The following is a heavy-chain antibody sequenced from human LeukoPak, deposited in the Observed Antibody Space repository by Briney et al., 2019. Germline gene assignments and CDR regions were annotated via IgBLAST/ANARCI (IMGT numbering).Heavy chain of an antibody. D-gene: IGHD3-16*01. CDR3: ARVRWGGLYYFDY. CDR2: IYSGGST. Sequence: GGSLRLSCAASGFTFSSYAMSWVRQAPGKGLERVSVIYSGGSTYYADSVKGRFTISRDNAKNTLYLQMNSLRAEDTAVYYCARVRWGGLYYFDYWGQGALVTVSS. J-gene: IGHJ4*02. V-gene: IGHV3-66*01. CDR1: GFTFSSYA.